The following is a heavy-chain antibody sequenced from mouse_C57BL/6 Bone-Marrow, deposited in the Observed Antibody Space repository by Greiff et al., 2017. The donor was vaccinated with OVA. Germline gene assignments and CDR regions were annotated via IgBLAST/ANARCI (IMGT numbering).Heavy chain of an antibody. CDR3: ATAQNY. Sequence: VQLQQPGAELVRPGTSVKLSCKASGYTFTSYWMHWVKQRPGQGLEWIGVIDPSDSYTNYNQKFKGKATLTVDTSSSTAYMQLSSLTSEDSAVYYCATAQNYWGQGTTLTVSS. J-gene: IGHJ2*01. CDR1: GYTFTSYW. V-gene: IGHV1-59*01. CDR2: IDPSDSYT. D-gene: IGHD3-2*02.